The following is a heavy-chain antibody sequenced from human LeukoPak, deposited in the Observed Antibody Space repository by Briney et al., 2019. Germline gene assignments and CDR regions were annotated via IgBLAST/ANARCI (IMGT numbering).Heavy chain of an antibody. Sequence: PSETLSLTCAVYGGSFSGYYWSWIRQPPGKGLEWIGYIYYSGSTNYNPSLKSRVTISVDTSKNQFSLKLSSVTAADTAVYYCARHGQEWIQLWRDAFDIWGQGTMVTVSS. CDR1: GGSFSGYY. CDR2: IYYSGST. V-gene: IGHV4-59*08. CDR3: ARHGQEWIQLWRDAFDI. J-gene: IGHJ3*02. D-gene: IGHD5-18*01.